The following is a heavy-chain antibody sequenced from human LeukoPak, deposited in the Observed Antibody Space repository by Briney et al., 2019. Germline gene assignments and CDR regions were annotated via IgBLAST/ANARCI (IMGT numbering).Heavy chain of an antibody. CDR2: INPQGDIT. V-gene: IGHV1-46*01. CDR3: ARPSYCVADNCGYWLDP. J-gene: IGHJ5*02. D-gene: IGHD2-21*01. CDR1: GYTFTKYL. Sequence: ASVKVSRKTSGYTFTKYLIHWVRQAPGQGLEWMGKINPQGDITNYAQRIQGRITLTEDTSTSTVYMELSSLTSEDTAVYYCARPSYCVADNCGYWLDPWGPGTLVTVSS.